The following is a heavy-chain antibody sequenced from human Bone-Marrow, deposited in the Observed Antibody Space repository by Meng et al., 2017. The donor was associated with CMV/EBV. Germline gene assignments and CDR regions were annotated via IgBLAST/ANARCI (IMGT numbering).Heavy chain of an antibody. CDR1: GFTFSSYA. V-gene: IGHV3-30-3*01. CDR2: ISYDGSNK. J-gene: IGHJ5*02. CDR3: AISGTLELRDKFDP. D-gene: IGHD1-7*01. Sequence: SCAASGFTFSSYAMHWVRQAPGKGLEWVAVISYDGSNKYYADSVKGRFTISRDNSKNTLYLQMNSLRAEDTAVYYCAISGTLELRDKFDPWGQGTLVTVSS.